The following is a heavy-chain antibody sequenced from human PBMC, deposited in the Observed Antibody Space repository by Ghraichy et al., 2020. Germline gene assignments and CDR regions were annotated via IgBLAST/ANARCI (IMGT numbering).Heavy chain of an antibody. J-gene: IGHJ6*02. CDR3: ARGSNYAMGWGMDV. D-gene: IGHD3-9*01. CDR2: INPNTGGT. CDR1: GYTFSGYY. V-gene: IGHV1-2*02. Sequence: ASVKVSCRASGYTFSGYYIHWVRQAPGQGLEWMGWINPNTGGTNYAQKFQGRVTMTRDTSITTVYMELSRLRSDDTAVYYCARGSNYAMGWGMDVWGQGTTVTVSS.